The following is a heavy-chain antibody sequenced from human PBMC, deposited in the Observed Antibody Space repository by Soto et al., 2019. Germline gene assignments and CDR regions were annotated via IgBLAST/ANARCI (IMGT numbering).Heavy chain of an antibody. J-gene: IGHJ1*01. CDR1: GFTVSSNY. CDR2: IYSGGST. D-gene: IGHD6-19*01. V-gene: IGHV3-66*01. CDR3: ARDRIAVAGNPAYLQP. Sequence: GGSLRLSCGTSGFTVSSNYLSWVRQAPGKGLEWVSVIYSGGSTYYADSVKGRFTISRDNSKNTLYLQMNSLRAEDTAVYYCARDRIAVAGNPAYLQPWGQGT.